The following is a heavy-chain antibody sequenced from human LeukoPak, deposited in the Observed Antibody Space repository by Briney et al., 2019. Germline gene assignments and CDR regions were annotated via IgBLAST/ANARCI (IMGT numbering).Heavy chain of an antibody. CDR3: AKSYYNRVSYYMDV. J-gene: IGHJ6*03. CDR2: ISGSGSST. CDR1: GFTFSNYT. D-gene: IGHD3-10*01. V-gene: IGHV3-23*01. Sequence: GGSLRLSCAAPGFTFSNYTMSWVRQAPGKGLEWVSVISGSGSSTYYADSVRGRFTISRDNSKNTLYLQMNRLRAEDTAVYYCAKSYYNRVSYYMDVWGKGTTVTVSS.